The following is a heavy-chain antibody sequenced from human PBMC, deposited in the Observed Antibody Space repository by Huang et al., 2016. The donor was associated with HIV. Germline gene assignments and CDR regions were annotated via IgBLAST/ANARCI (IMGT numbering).Heavy chain of an antibody. CDR1: GYTFSSFG. D-gene: IGHD5-18*01. Sequence: QVQLVQSGAEVKKPGASVKVSCKAYGYTFSSFGSSWVGQAPGQGLEWGGCISGDNGNTNVAQKSQGRLTMTTDTSTSTAYMERRSLRSDDTAVYYCARGGGIQLWLLGYYYMDVWGNGTTVTVSS. CDR3: ARGGGIQLWLLGYYYMDV. J-gene: IGHJ6*03. V-gene: IGHV1-18*01. CDR2: ISGDNGNT.